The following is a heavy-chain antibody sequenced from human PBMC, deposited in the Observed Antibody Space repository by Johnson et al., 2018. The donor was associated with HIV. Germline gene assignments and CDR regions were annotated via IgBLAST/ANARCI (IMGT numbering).Heavy chain of an antibody. CDR1: GFTFSSYW. CDR3: ARDRLLWFRELWPHDAFDI. D-gene: IGHD3-10*01. J-gene: IGHJ3*02. Sequence: VQLVESGGGVVQPGRSLRASCAASGFTFSSYWMHWVRQAPGQGLVWVSRINSDGSSTSYADSVKGRFTISRDNAKNTLSLQMNSLRVEDTALYYCARDRLLWFRELWPHDAFDIWGQGTMVTVSS. CDR2: INSDGSST. V-gene: IGHV3-74*01.